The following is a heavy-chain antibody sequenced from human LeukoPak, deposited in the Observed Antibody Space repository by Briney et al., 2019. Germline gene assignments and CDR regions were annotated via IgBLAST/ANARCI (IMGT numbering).Heavy chain of an antibody. D-gene: IGHD5-18*01. Sequence: GGSLRLSCAASGFTFINYAMSWVRQAPGKGLEWVSGINWNGGSTGYADSVKGRFTISRDNAKNSLYLQMNSLRAEDTALYYCARVWGYSYGYDYWGQGTLVTVSS. CDR3: ARVWGYSYGYDY. CDR1: GFTFINYA. CDR2: INWNGGST. J-gene: IGHJ4*02. V-gene: IGHV3-20*04.